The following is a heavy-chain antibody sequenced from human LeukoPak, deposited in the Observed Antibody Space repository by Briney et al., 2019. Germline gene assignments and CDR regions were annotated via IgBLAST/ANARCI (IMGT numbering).Heavy chain of an antibody. D-gene: IGHD1-26*01. CDR3: AKAALKGSYSGFNY. CDR2: INSDGSST. V-gene: IGHV3-74*01. Sequence: GGSLRLSCAASGFTFSSYWMHWVRQAPGKGLVWVSRINSDGSSTSYADSVKGRFTISRDNSKNTLYLQMNSLRAEDTAVYYCAKAALKGSYSGFNYWGQGTLVTVSS. CDR1: GFTFSSYW. J-gene: IGHJ4*02.